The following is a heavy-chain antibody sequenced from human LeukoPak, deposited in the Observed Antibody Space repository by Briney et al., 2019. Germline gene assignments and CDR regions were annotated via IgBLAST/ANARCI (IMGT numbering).Heavy chain of an antibody. V-gene: IGHV3-43D*03. CDR3: AKDRGGYRYSSYYFDY. D-gene: IGHD5-18*01. Sequence: PGGSLRLSCAASAFTFDDYGMSWVRQGPGKGLEWVSLITWEGGNTYYADSVKGRFTISRDNSKNSLYLQMNSLRAEDTALYYCAKDRGGYRYSSYYFDYWGQGTLVTVSS. J-gene: IGHJ4*02. CDR2: ITWEGGNT. CDR1: AFTFDDYG.